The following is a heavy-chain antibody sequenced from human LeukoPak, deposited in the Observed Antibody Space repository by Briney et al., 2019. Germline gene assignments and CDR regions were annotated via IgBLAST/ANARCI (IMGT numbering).Heavy chain of an antibody. D-gene: IGHD5-18*01. CDR3: ARVSPYSYGSMLKYYFDY. Sequence: SETLSLTCAVYGGSFSGYYWSWIRQPPGKGLEWIGGINHSGSTNYNPSLKSRVTISVDTSKNQFSLKLSSVTAADTAVYYCARVSPYSYGSMLKYYFDYWGQGTLVTVSS. CDR2: INHSGST. J-gene: IGHJ4*02. CDR1: GGSFSGYY. V-gene: IGHV4-34*01.